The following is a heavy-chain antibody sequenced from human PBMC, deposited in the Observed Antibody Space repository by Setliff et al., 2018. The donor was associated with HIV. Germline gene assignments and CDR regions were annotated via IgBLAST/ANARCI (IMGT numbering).Heavy chain of an antibody. Sequence: SETLSLTCPVSGVSIGTTSPYWGFIRRPPGRGLEWIASVYYSGSDFYTPSLRRRLSISIDTSKNQFSLMLSSVTAADTATYYCLGHEGMRYYYEASGYFFDSWGPGTLVTVS. J-gene: IGHJ4*02. CDR2: VYYSGSD. CDR1: GVSIGTTSPY. D-gene: IGHD3-22*01. CDR3: LGHEGMRYYYEASGYFFDS. V-gene: IGHV4-39*01.